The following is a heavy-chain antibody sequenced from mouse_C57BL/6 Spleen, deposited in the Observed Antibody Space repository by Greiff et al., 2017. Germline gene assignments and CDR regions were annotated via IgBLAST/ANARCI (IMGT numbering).Heavy chain of an antibody. J-gene: IGHJ2*01. CDR3: ARFTGPDFDY. V-gene: IGHV1-55*01. CDR2: IYPGSGST. D-gene: IGHD1-1*01. CDR1: GYTFTSYW. Sequence: QVQLQQPGAELVKPGASVKMSCKASGYTFTSYWITWVKQRPGQGLEWIGDIYPGSGSTNYNEKFKSKATLTGDTSSSTAYMQLSSLTSEDSAVYYCARFTGPDFDYWGQGTTLTVSS.